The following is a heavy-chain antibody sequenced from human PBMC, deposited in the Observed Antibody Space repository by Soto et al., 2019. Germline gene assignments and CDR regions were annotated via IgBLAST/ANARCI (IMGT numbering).Heavy chain of an antibody. V-gene: IGHV3-7*05. Sequence: GGSLRLSCAASGISISSYWMSWVRQAPGKGLEWVANIKQDGSEKYYVDSVKGRFTISRDNAKNSLYLQMNSLRAEDTAVYYCAGDGYNPLDHGGQGTLVTVSS. CDR1: GISISSYW. CDR2: IKQDGSEK. CDR3: AGDGYNPLDH. J-gene: IGHJ4*02. D-gene: IGHD5-12*01.